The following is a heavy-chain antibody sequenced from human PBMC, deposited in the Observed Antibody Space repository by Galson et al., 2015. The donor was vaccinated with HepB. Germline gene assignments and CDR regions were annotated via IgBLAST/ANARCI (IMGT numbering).Heavy chain of an antibody. CDR2: INQDGSQK. CDR1: GFTFSGYW. D-gene: IGHD3-22*01. CDR3: ARLVNSGYFQL. V-gene: IGHV3-7*01. Sequence: SLRLSCAASGFTFSGYWMSWVRQAPGEGLEWVANINQDGSQKYYVASVRGRLTISRDDAKNSLDLQMNSLRADDTAVYYCARLVNSGYFQLWGQGTLVTVSS. J-gene: IGHJ4*02.